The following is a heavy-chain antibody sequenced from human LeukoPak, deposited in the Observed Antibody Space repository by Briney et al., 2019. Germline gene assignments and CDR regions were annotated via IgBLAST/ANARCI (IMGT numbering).Heavy chain of an antibody. CDR2: ISGSGGST. D-gene: IGHD3-22*01. CDR1: GFTFSSYA. CDR3: AKQDLITMIVVAEVHYFDY. V-gene: IGHV3-23*01. Sequence: GGSLRLSCSASGFTFSSYAMSWVRQAPGKGLEWVSAISGSGGSTYYADSVKGRFTISRDNSKNTLYLQMNSLRAEDMAVYYCAKQDLITMIVVAEVHYFDYWGKGTLVTVSS. J-gene: IGHJ4*02.